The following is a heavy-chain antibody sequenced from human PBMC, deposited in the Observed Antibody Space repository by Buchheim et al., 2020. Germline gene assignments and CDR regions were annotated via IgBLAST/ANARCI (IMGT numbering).Heavy chain of an antibody. V-gene: IGHV3-30*03. CDR3: AIDVRSEAAAMDS. CDR2: VSYDGDKK. CDR1: GFTFSRNG. Sequence: QVQLVESGGGVVQPGRSLRLSCAASGFTFSRNGMHWVRQAPGKGLEWVAVVSYDGDKKYYVDSVKGRFTISRDNSKKTVYLQMNSLRAEDTAVYYCAIDVRSEAAAMDSWGQGT. J-gene: IGHJ4*02. D-gene: IGHD6-13*01.